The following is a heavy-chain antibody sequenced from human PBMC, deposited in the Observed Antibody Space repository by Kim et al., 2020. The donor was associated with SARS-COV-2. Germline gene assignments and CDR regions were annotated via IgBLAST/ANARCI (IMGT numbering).Heavy chain of an antibody. Sequence: GGSLRLSCAASGFTFSSYWMSWVRQAPGKGLEWVANIKQDGSEKYYVDSVKGRFTISRDNANNSLYLQMNSLRAEDTAVYYCARDSSRYSYGYFDYWGQGTLVTVSS. D-gene: IGHD5-18*01. J-gene: IGHJ4*02. CDR1: GFTFSSYW. CDR3: ARDSSRYSYGYFDY. CDR2: IKQDGSEK. V-gene: IGHV3-7*01.